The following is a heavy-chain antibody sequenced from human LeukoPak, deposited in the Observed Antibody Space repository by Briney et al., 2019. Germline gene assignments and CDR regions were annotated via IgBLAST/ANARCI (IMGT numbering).Heavy chain of an antibody. V-gene: IGHV1-8*03. CDR2: MNPNSGNT. CDR1: GYTFTSYD. CDR3: ARAGQRWLQSGNSFDY. D-gene: IGHD5-24*01. J-gene: IGHJ4*02. Sequence: ASVKVSCKASGYTFTSYDINWVRQATGQGLEWMGWMNPNSGNTGYAQKFQGRVTITRNTSISTAYMELSSLRSEDTAVYYCARAGQRWLQSGNSFDYWGQETLVTVSS.